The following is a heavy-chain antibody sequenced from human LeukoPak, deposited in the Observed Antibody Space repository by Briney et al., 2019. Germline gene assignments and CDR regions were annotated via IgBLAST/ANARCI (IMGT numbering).Heavy chain of an antibody. CDR3: ARGPILLWIHNGMDV. V-gene: IGHV3-49*04. Sequence: GGSLRLSCTASGFIFGDHAMSWVRQAPGKGLERVGFIRSKAYGGTTEHAASVTGRFTISRDDSKGIAYLQMNGLKTEDTGVYYCARGPILLWIHNGMDVWGQGTTVIVSS. J-gene: IGHJ6*02. D-gene: IGHD3-10*01. CDR1: GFIFGDHA. CDR2: IRSKAYGGTT.